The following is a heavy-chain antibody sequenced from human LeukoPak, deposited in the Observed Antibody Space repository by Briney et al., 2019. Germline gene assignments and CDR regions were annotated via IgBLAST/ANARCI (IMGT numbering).Heavy chain of an antibody. V-gene: IGHV3-23*01. CDR3: AKEKDFRVFYH. J-gene: IGHJ4*02. CDR2: ISGSGQTT. Sequence: GGSLRLSCTASGFSLSAHPMSWVRQGPGKSLEWVSVISGSGQTTYYADSVKGRFTVSKDNSKNTVYLQMSSLRADDTAVYYCAKEKDFRVFYHWGQGTLGTGSS. CDR1: GFSLSAHP.